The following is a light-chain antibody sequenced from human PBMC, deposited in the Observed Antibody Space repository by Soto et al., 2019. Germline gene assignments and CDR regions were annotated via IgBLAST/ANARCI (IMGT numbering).Light chain of an antibody. CDR2: EGS. CDR1: SSDVGSYNL. J-gene: IGLJ3*02. CDR3: CSYAGSSTFVWV. V-gene: IGLV2-23*03. Sequence: QSALTQPVSVSGSPGQSITISCTGTSSDVGSYNLVSWYQQHPGKAPKLMIYEGSKRPSGVSNRFSGSKSGNTASLTISGLQAEDEADYYCCSYAGSSTFVWVFGGGTKLTVL.